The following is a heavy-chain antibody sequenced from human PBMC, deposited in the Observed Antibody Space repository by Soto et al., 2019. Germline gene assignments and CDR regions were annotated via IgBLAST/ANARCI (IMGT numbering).Heavy chain of an antibody. CDR3: VFFLQAEDGIRDTVPVSAFLLNRSSDL. CDR2: ISSSSSYI. Sequence: KGLEWVSSISSSSSYIYYADSVKGRFTISRDNAKNSLYLQMNRLRAEDTAVYYCVFFLQAEDGIRDTVPVSAFLLNRSSDL. D-gene: IGHD3-3*01. J-gene: IGHJ2*01. V-gene: IGHV3-21*01.